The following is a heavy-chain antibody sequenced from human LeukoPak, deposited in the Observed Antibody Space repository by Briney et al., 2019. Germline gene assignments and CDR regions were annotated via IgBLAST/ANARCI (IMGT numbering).Heavy chain of an antibody. Sequence: GSLRLSCAASGFILSDYYMSWIRQAPGKGLEWVAYISTNDRTTYYADSVRGRFTISRDNAKNSLYLQMNSLRAEDTAVYYCAELGITMIGGVWGKGTTVTISS. J-gene: IGHJ6*04. CDR2: ISTNDRTT. CDR3: AELGITMIGGV. CDR1: GFILSDYY. V-gene: IGHV3-11*04. D-gene: IGHD3-10*02.